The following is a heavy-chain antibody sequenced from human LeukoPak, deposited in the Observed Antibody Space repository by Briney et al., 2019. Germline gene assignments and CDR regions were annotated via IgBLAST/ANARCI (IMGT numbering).Heavy chain of an antibody. CDR2: ISGSGDRT. V-gene: IGHV3-23*01. CDR1: GFRFSAYG. Sequence: GGTLRLSCDASGFRFSAYGMSWVRQAPGKGLEWVSLISGSGDRTYYADSVMGRFTISRDDPHNTLYLQMNSLRAEDPAVYFCARGGVDYYGSGTYYLMYYFDYWGQGALVTVSS. D-gene: IGHD3-10*01. CDR3: ARGGVDYYGSGTYYLMYYFDY. J-gene: IGHJ4*02.